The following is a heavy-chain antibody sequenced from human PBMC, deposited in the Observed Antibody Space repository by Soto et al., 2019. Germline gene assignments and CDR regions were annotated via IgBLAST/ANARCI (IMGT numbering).Heavy chain of an antibody. CDR1: GFTFGYYA. CDR2: IRSKAYGGTP. Sequence: GGSLRLSCTVSGFTFGYYAVNWARQAPGKVLELVGFIRSKAYGGTPEYAASVKGRFTISRYNDKNSLYLQMNSLRTEDTAVYCYAGEEGTYYDMLAGSNRIDYWGHGTLVTVSS. CDR3: AGEEGTYYDMLAGSNRIDY. V-gene: IGHV3-49*04. D-gene: IGHD3-9*01. J-gene: IGHJ4*01.